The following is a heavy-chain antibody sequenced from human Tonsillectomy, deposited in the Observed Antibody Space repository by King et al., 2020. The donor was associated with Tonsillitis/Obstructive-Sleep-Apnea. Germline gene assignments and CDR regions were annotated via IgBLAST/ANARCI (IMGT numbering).Heavy chain of an antibody. D-gene: IGHD3-22*01. CDR3: ARDMTRITMIVVGTDAFDI. CDR1: GFTFSSYG. J-gene: IGHJ3*02. CDR2: IWYDGSNK. V-gene: IGHV3-33*01. Sequence: QLVQSGGGVVQPGRSLRLSCAASGFTFSSYGMHWVRQAPGKGLEWVAVIWYDGSNKYYADSVKGRFTISRDNSKNTLYLQMNSLRAEDTAVYYCARDMTRITMIVVGTDAFDIWGQGTMVTVSS.